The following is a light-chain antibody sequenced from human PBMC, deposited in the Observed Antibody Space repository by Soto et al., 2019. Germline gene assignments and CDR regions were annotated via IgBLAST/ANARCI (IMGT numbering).Light chain of an antibody. Sequence: QSVLTQPASVSGSPGQSITISCTGTSSDVGSYNLVSWYQQHPGKAPKLMIYEVSKRPSGVSNRFSGSKSGNTASLTISGLQAEDEADYCCCSYAGSSTYVFGTRTKLTVL. J-gene: IGLJ1*01. CDR1: SSDVGSYNL. CDR2: EVS. CDR3: CSYAGSSTYV. V-gene: IGLV2-23*02.